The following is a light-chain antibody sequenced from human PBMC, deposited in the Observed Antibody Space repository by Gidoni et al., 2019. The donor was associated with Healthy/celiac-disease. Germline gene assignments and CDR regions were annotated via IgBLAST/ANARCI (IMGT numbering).Light chain of an antibody. J-gene: IGKJ4*01. Sequence: IHMPQSPSSLSASVVDRVPITCRASQSISSYLNWYQQKPGKAPKLLIYAASSLQSGVPSRFSGSGSGTDFTLTISSLQPEDFATYYCQQSYSTPLTFGGGTKVEIK. CDR1: QSISSY. CDR3: QQSYSTPLT. CDR2: AAS. V-gene: IGKV1-39*01.